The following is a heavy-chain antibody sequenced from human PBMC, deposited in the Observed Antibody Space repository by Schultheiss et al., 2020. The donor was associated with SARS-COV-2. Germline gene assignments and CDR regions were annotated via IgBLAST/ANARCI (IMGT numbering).Heavy chain of an antibody. J-gene: IGHJ4*02. V-gene: IGHV4-59*08. CDR3: ARRAYGGISDY. D-gene: IGHD4-23*01. Sequence: SETLSLTCTVSGGSISSYYWSWIRQHPGKGLEWIGYIYYSGSTNYNPSLKSRVTISVDTSKNQFSLKLSSVTAADTAVYYCARRAYGGISDYWGQGTLVTVSS. CDR2: IYYSGST. CDR1: GGSISSYY.